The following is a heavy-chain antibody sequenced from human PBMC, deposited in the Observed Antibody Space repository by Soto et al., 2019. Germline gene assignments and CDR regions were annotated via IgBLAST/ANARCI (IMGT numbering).Heavy chain of an antibody. V-gene: IGHV3-48*02. J-gene: IGHJ4*02. CDR1: GFTFSSYS. CDR3: VRDLNWGFDY. D-gene: IGHD7-27*01. CDR2: ITSDSSAI. Sequence: EVQLVESGGDLVQPGGSLRLSCAASGFTFSSYSMNWVRQAPGKGLEWISYITSDSSAIRYADSVQGRFTISRDNAKNSLYLQMNSLIDEDTAVYYCVRDLNWGFDYWGQGTLVTVSS.